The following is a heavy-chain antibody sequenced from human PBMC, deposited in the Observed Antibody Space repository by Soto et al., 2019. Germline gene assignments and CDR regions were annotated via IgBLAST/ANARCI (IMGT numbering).Heavy chain of an antibody. CDR2: IWYDGSNK. D-gene: IGHD6-6*01. Sequence: PVGSLRLSCAASGFTFSSYGMHCVRQAPGKGLEWVAVIWYDGSNKYYADSVKGRFTISRDNSKNTLYLQMNSLRAEDTAVYYCARTLYSSSSTRGLNYYYDMDVWGQGTTVTVSS. J-gene: IGHJ6*01. V-gene: IGHV3-33*01. CDR1: GFTFSSYG. CDR3: ARTLYSSSSTRGLNYYYDMDV.